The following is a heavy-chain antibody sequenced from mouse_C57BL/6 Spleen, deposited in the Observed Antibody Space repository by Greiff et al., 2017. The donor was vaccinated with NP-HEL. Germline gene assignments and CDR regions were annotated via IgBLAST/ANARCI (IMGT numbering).Heavy chain of an antibody. J-gene: IGHJ1*03. CDR2: ISNGGGST. CDR3: ARLPTVVANWYFDV. Sequence: EVQLVESGGGLVQPGGSLKLSCAASGFTFSDYYMYWVRQTPEKRLEWVAYISNGGGSTYYPDTVKGRFTISRDNAKNTLYLQMSRLKSEDTAMYYCARLPTVVANWYFDVWGTGTTVTVSS. V-gene: IGHV5-12*01. CDR1: GFTFSDYY. D-gene: IGHD1-1*01.